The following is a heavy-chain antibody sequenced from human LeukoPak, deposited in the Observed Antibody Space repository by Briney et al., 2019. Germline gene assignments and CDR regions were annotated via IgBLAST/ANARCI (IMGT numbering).Heavy chain of an antibody. CDR3: ARDPGVEMATTEDY. Sequence: GASVKVSCKASGYTFTGYYMHWVRQAPGQELEWMGWINPNSGGTNYAQKFQGRVTMTRDTSISTAYMELSSLRSEDTAVYYCARDPGVEMATTEDYWGQGTLVTVSS. J-gene: IGHJ4*02. CDR2: INPNSGGT. CDR1: GYTFTGYY. D-gene: IGHD5-24*01. V-gene: IGHV1-2*02.